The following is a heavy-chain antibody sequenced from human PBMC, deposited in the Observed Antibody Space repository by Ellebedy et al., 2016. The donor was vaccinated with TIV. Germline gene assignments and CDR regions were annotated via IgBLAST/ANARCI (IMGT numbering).Heavy chain of an antibody. CDR2: IIPILNVV. CDR1: GDTSRSHA. D-gene: IGHD5-12*01. J-gene: IGHJ4*02. CDR3: ARWGPYRGTFQGPFDF. Sequence: AASVKVSCKASGDTSRSHALNWVRHAPGQGLEWVGRIIPILNVVNYARKFQGRVTITADRSTNTVYLEVTRLRSEVMSVYYCARWGPYRGTFQGPFDFWGQGVLVNVSS. V-gene: IGHV1-69*04.